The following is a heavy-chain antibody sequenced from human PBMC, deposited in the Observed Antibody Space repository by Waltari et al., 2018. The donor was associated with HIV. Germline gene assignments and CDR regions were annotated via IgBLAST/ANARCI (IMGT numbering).Heavy chain of an antibody. Sequence: QLLPSGAETRKPVVSVKISCTASGYDFTSYGISWVRRAAGGGRDWVGRVGAKEGNLKIDPKYQDRVSLTTDTSTTTAFVEQRSLKGDEKTTYYCARGGGSWIQETNYFKGFDVWGHGTAVIV. D-gene: IGHD5-18*01. CDR3: ARGGGSWIQETNYFKGFDV. CDR2: VGAKEGNL. J-gene: IGHJ6*02. V-gene: IGHV1-18*01. CDR1: GYDFTSYG.